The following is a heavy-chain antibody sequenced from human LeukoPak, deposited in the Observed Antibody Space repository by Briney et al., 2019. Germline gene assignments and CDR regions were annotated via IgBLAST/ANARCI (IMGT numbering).Heavy chain of an antibody. V-gene: IGHV1-2*02. D-gene: IGHD3-22*01. CDR2: INPNSGGT. J-gene: IGHJ6*02. Sequence: HWASVKVSCKASGYTFTGYYIHWVRQAPGQGLEWMGWINPNSGGTNYAQKFQGRVTMTRDTSISTAYMELSRLRSDDTAVYYCARAFPRITMIVVVPTGYYYGMDVWGQGTTVTVSS. CDR1: GYTFTGYY. CDR3: ARAFPRITMIVVVPTGYYYGMDV.